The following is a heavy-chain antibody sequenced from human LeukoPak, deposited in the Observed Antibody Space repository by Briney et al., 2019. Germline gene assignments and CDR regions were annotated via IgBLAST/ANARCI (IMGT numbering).Heavy chain of an antibody. Sequence: GGSLRLSSAASGFTFSSYWMSWVRQAPGKGLEWVANIKQDGSEKYYVDSVKGRFTISRDNAKNSLYLQMNSLRAEDTAVYYCAREGGSPPGQHAFDIWGQGTMVTVSS. CDR1: GFTFSSYW. D-gene: IGHD1-26*01. J-gene: IGHJ3*02. CDR2: IKQDGSEK. CDR3: AREGGSPPGQHAFDI. V-gene: IGHV3-7*01.